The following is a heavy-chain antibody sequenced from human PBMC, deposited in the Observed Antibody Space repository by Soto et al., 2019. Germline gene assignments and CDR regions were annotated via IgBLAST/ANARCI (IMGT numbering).Heavy chain of an antibody. CDR1: GGTFSNYP. CDR2: IIPIFGTV. D-gene: IGHD5-12*01. J-gene: IGHJ2*01. Sequence: QVQLVQSGAEVKKPGSSVKVSCKASGGTFSNYPISWVRQAPGQGLEWMGGIIPIFGTVNYAQKFQGRVTXPXXXSXGTAYMELSSLRSEDTAVYYCARGNHRWLQLWYFDLWGRGTLVTVSS. V-gene: IGHV1-69*05. CDR3: ARGNHRWLQLWYFDL.